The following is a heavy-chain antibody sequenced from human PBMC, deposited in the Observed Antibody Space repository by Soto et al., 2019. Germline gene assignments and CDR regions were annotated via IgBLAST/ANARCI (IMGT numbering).Heavy chain of an antibody. J-gene: IGHJ6*03. D-gene: IGHD3-3*01. CDR1: SGSISSSNW. CDR2: IYHSGST. CDR3: AVSYDFWSGYMDV. V-gene: IGHV4-4*02. Sequence: SETLSLTCAVSSGSISSSNWWSWVRQPPGKGLEWIGDIYHSGSTNYNPSLKSRVTISVDTSKNQFSLKLSSVTAADTAVYYCAVSYDFWSGYMDVWGKGTTVTVSS.